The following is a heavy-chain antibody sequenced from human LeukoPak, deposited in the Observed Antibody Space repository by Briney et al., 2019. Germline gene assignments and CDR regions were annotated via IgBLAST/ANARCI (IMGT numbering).Heavy chain of an antibody. CDR1: GVSFSGYY. D-gene: IGHD6-13*01. J-gene: IGHJ4*02. CDR3: ARHVDPLPLGSSAWSYFDH. V-gene: IGHV4-34*01. Sequence: TSETLSLTCAVYGVSFSGYYWSWLRQPPGKGLEWIGEINHSGSTTYNPSLKSRVTISVDTSKNQFSLKLSSVTAADTAVYYCARHVDPLPLGSSAWSYFDHWGQGTLVTVSS. CDR2: INHSGST.